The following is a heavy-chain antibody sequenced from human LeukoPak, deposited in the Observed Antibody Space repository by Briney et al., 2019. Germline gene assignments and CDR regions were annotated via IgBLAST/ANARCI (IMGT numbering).Heavy chain of an antibody. CDR2: IKQDGSEK. Sequence: PGGSLRLSCAASGFTFSNSWMSWVRQAPGKGLEWVAKIKQDGSEKYYVDSVKGRFTISRDNAKNSLYLQMSSLRAEDTAVYYCASKQWLVSDFGYWGQGTLVTVSS. D-gene: IGHD6-19*01. V-gene: IGHV3-7*01. J-gene: IGHJ4*02. CDR3: ASKQWLVSDFGY. CDR1: GFTFSNSW.